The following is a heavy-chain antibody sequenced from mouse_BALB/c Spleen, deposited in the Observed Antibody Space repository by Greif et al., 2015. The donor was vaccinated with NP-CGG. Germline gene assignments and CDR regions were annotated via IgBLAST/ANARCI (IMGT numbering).Heavy chain of an antibody. D-gene: IGHD1-2*01. CDR3: ARGTTATRFDY. V-gene: IGHV1-54*01. CDR2: INPGSGGT. J-gene: IGHJ2*01. Sequence: QVQLQQPGAELIRPGTSVKVSCKASGYAFTNYLIEWVKQRPGQGLEWIGVINPGSGGTNYNEKFKGKATVTADKSSSTAYMQLSSLTSDDSAVYFCARGTTATRFDYWGQGTTLTVSS. CDR1: GYAFTNYL.